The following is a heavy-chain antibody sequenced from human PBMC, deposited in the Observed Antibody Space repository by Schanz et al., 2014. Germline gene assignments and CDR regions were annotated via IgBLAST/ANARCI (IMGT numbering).Heavy chain of an antibody. J-gene: IGHJ4*02. V-gene: IGHV1-18*04. CDR2: ISTYNGHT. Sequence: QVRLVQSGAEAREPGASVKVSCKATGYMFDTYGFAWVRQAPGQGLEWMGWISTYNGHTRYGQKSPGRLSVTTDTDTGTAPVELRSLRTDEPAVYYCAREPTRLNMFRGVTYFFDYWGQGTLATVSS. D-gene: IGHD3-10*01. CDR3: AREPTRLNMFRGVTYFFDY. CDR1: GYMFDTYG.